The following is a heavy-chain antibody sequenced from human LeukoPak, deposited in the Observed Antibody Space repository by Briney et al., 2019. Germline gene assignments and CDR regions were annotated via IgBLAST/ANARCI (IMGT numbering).Heavy chain of an antibody. CDR2: IYQSGST. CDR1: GGSISRSNW. D-gene: IGHD3-9*01. V-gene: IGHV4-4*02. J-gene: IGHJ4*02. Sequence: SGTLSLTCAVSGGSISRSNWCIWVRQPPGKGLEWIGEIYQSGSTNYNPSLKSRVTISVDRSKNQFSLKVTSMTAADTAVYYCARNSILTSLDYWGQGTLVTVSS. CDR3: ARNSILTSLDY.